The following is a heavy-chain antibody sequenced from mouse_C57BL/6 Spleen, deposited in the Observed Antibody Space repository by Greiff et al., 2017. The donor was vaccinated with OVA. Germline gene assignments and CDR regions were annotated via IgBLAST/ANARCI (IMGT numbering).Heavy chain of an antibody. D-gene: IGHD2-3*01. CDR1: GYTFTSYW. CDR3: VCDPAYDKGMDY. CDR2: IYPSGSFT. V-gene: IGHV1-61*01. Sequence: QVQLQQPGAELVKPGSSVKLSCKASGYTFTSYWMDWVKQRPGQGLEWIGNIYPSGSFTHYTQKFKDKATLTVDKSSSTAYIQLSSLTSEESEVEYCVCDPAYDKGMDYWGQGTSVTVSS. J-gene: IGHJ4*01.